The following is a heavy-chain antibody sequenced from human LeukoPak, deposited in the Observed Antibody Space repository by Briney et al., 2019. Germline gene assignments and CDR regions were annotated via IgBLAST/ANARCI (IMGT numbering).Heavy chain of an antibody. Sequence: GGSLGLSCAASGFTFSNSGMTWVRQAPGKGLEWVSAIGRTGRDTYYADSVKGRFTISRDNSKSALYLQMNSLRVEDTAVYYCAKTAPYYFDFWGQGTLVTVSS. D-gene: IGHD2-21*02. CDR2: IGRTGRDT. CDR3: AKTAPYYFDF. J-gene: IGHJ4*02. CDR1: GFTFSNSG. V-gene: IGHV3-23*01.